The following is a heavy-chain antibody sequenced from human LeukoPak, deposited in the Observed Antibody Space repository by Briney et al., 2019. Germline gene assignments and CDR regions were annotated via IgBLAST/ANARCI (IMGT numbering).Heavy chain of an antibody. CDR3: AREYSGYYYYWFDP. CDR2: IYYSGST. D-gene: IGHD3-22*01. Sequence: SETLSLTCTVSGGSISSGDYYWSWIRQPPGKGLEWIGYIYYSGSTYYNPSLKSRVTMSVDTSKNQFSLKLSSVTAADTAVYYCAREYSGYYYYWFDPWGQGTLVTVSS. J-gene: IGHJ5*02. CDR1: GGSISSGDYY. V-gene: IGHV4-30-4*08.